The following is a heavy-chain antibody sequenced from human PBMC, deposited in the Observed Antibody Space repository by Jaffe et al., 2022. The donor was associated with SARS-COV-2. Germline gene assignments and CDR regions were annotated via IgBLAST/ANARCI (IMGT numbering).Heavy chain of an antibody. CDR1: GGSISGYY. V-gene: IGHV4-59*01. CDR3: ARDFEGAGSYHPFDY. CDR2: IYSSGST. Sequence: QVQLQESGPGLVKPSEILSLTCTVSGGSISGYYWSWIRQSPGKGLEYIGYIYSSGSTNYNPSLKSRVTMSVDSSKNQFSLTLRSVTAADTAMYYCARDFEGAGSYHPFDYWGQGTLVTVSS. J-gene: IGHJ4*02. D-gene: IGHD3-10*01.